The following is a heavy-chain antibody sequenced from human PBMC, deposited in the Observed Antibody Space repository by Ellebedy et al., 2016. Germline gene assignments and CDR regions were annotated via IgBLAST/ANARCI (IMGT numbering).Heavy chain of an antibody. CDR1: GFTFSSYS. V-gene: IGHV3-48*01. D-gene: IGHD2-2*01. Sequence: GGSLRLSCAAPGFTFSSYSMNWVRQAPGKGLEWVSYISSSSSTIYYADSVKGRFTVSRDNAKNSLYLQMSSLRAEDTAVYYCARAPSYLGDIVVVPAASLRAYYYGMDVWGQGTTVTVSS. J-gene: IGHJ6*02. CDR3: ARAPSYLGDIVVVPAASLRAYYYGMDV. CDR2: ISSSSSTI.